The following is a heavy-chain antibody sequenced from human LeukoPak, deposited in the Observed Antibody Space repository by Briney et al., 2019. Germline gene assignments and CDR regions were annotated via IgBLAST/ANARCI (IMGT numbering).Heavy chain of an antibody. Sequence: SETLSVTCTVSGVSISYYFWSWFRQSPGKGLEWIGNIYYSGTNTYNPSLESRLSMSVDTSKNQFSLTLNSATAADTAVYYCVRQKAVNADFEYWGQGTLVTVAS. D-gene: IGHD2-8*01. J-gene: IGHJ4*02. CDR2: IYYSGTN. CDR1: GVSISYYF. CDR3: VRQKAVNADFEY. V-gene: IGHV4-59*08.